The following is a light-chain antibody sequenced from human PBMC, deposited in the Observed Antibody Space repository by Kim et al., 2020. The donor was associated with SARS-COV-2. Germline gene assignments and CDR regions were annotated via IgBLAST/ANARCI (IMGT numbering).Light chain of an antibody. J-gene: IGKJ1*01. CDR3: LQDYDVPWT. V-gene: IGKV1-6*01. CDR1: QGIGRD. CDR2: LTS. Sequence: ASVGDTVTIACRASQGIGRDLAWYQQKPGTAPTLLIFLTSKLHTGVPSRFSGSSSGADFTLTITSLQPEDFATYNCLQDYDVPWTFGQGTKVDIK.